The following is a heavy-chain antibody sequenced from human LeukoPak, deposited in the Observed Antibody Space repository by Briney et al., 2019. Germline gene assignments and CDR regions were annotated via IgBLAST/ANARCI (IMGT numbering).Heavy chain of an antibody. V-gene: IGHV1-2*02. CDR2: INHNSGAT. J-gene: IGHJ4*02. Sequence: ASVKVSCKPSGNTFTGHYIHWVRQAPGQGLEWMGWINHNSGATDYAQKFQGRVTMTSDTSISTAYVELSRLRSDDTAVYYCASQVLTDYCFDSWGQGTLLTVSS. CDR3: ASQVLTDYCFDS. CDR1: GNTFTGHY. D-gene: IGHD2-21*02.